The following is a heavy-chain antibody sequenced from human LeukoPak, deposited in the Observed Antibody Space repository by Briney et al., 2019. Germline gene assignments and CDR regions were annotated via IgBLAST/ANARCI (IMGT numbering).Heavy chain of an antibody. CDR3: ATQMGTLTVLYRAFDY. CDR1: GFTFSSYG. CDR2: ISGSGGST. D-gene: IGHD2-8*02. Sequence: PGGSLRLSCAASGFTFSSYGMSWVRQAPGKGLEWVSAISGSGGSTYYADPVRGRFTISRDNSKNTLYLQMNSLRVEDTAVYYCATQMGTLTVLYRAFDYWGQGTLVTVSS. V-gene: IGHV3-23*01. J-gene: IGHJ4*02.